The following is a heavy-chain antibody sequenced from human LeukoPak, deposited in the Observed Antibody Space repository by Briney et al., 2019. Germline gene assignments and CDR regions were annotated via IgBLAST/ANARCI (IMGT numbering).Heavy chain of an antibody. V-gene: IGHV3-21*01. CDR3: AYLSISMIVVD. Sequence: GGSLRLSCAASEFTFNSYSMDWVRQAPGKGLEWVSSISSSSYIYYADSVKGRFTISRDNAKNSLYLQMNSLRAEDTAVYYCAYLSISMIVVDWGQGTLVTVSS. CDR2: ISSSSYI. J-gene: IGHJ4*02. CDR1: EFTFNSYS. D-gene: IGHD3-22*01.